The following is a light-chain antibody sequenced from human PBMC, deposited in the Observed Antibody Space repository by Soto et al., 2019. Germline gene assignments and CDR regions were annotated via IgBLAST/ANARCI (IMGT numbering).Light chain of an antibody. Sequence: EVVMTQSPATLSVSPGERVTLSCRASQSVSSRLAWYQQKPGQSPRLLIYGASTRATGIPARFSGSGSGTDFTLTISRLEPEDFAVYYCQQYGSSPITFGQGTRLAIK. J-gene: IGKJ5*01. CDR1: QSVSSR. V-gene: IGKV3-20*01. CDR2: GAS. CDR3: QQYGSSPIT.